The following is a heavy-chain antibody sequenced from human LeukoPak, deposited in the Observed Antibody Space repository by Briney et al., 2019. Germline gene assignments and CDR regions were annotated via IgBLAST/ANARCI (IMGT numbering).Heavy chain of an antibody. J-gene: IGHJ4*02. CDR2: IYYSGTT. D-gene: IGHD4-17*01. CDR3: ARGYGDYYFDY. V-gene: IGHV4-59*01. CDR1: GGSISSYY. Sequence: SETLSLTCTVSGGSISSYYWNWIRQPPGKGLEWIGYIYYSGTTNYNPSLKSRVTISVDTSKNQFSLKLNSVTAADTAVYYCARGYGDYYFDYWGQGTLVTVSS.